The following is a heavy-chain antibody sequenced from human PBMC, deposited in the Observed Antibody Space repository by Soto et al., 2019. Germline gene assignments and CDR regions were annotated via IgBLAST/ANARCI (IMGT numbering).Heavy chain of an antibody. CDR2: ISGSGGHT. V-gene: IGHV3-23*01. Sequence: LRLSCTGSGFSFFSYAMSWVRQAPGRGLEWVSTISGSGGHTYYADSVKGRFVVSRDNDKNTVYLHMSSLTGEDTAVYFCAKIEMGWFAHWGQGTQVTVSS. CDR3: AKIEMGWFAH. J-gene: IGHJ5*02. CDR1: GFSFFSYA. D-gene: IGHD2-8*01.